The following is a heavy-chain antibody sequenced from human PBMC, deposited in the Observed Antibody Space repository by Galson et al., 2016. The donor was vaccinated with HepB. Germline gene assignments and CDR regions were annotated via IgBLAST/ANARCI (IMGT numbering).Heavy chain of an antibody. CDR2: MNPDSGNT. J-gene: IGHJ6*02. D-gene: IGHD2-15*01. V-gene: IGHV1-8*01. Sequence: MGWMNPDSGNTVYAQKFQGRITMTRNTSISTAYMELSSLRSEDTAVYYCARRRAYCSGGSCSSDYSYYGMDVWGQGTTVTVSS. CDR3: ARRRAYCSGGSCSSDYSYYGMDV.